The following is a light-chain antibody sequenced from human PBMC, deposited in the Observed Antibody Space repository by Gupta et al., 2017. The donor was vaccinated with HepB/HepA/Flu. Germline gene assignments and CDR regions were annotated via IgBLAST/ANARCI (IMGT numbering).Light chain of an antibody. Sequence: AFRLTQSPSSISASTGDTVTITCRASQDISYFLAWYQQKPGKAPNLLIYSTSTLQNGVPSRFSGGGSGTDFTLTITSLQSEDFATYYCQQYSTYPFTFGGGTKVEIK. CDR1: QDISYF. CDR3: QQYSTYPFT. V-gene: IGKV1-8*01. J-gene: IGKJ4*01. CDR2: STS.